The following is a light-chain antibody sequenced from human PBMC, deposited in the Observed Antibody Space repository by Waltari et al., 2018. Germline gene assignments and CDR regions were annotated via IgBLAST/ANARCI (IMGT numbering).Light chain of an antibody. Sequence: QSALTQPASVSGSPGQSITIPCTGTSSNLGSYKIDSWYQHHPGQAPKALIYEDDKSASGISNRFSGSKSGNTACLTISELQAEDDADYYCASYLVGDIGVVGGGTRLTV. CDR3: ASYLVGDIGV. CDR2: EDD. J-gene: IGLJ3*02. V-gene: IGLV2-23*01. CDR1: SSNLGSYKI.